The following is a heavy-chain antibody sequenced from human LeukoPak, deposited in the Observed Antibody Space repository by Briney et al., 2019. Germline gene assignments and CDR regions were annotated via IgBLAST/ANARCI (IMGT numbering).Heavy chain of an antibody. CDR1: GGTFSSYT. Sequence: GASVKVSCKASGGTFSSYTISRVRQAPGQGLEWMGRIIPILGIANYAQKFQGRVTITADKSTSTAYMKLSSLRSEDTAVYYCARDLAATDAFDIWGQGTMVTVSS. CDR2: IIPILGIA. J-gene: IGHJ3*02. CDR3: ARDLAATDAFDI. V-gene: IGHV1-69*04. D-gene: IGHD2-15*01.